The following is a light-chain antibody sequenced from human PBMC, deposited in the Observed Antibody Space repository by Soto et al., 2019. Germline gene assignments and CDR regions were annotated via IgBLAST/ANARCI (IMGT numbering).Light chain of an antibody. Sequence: QSALTQPASVSGSPGQSITISCAGTSSDVGVYDFVSWYQQHPGKAPKLLIYDVNNRPAGISNRFSGSKSGNTASLTISRLQAEDEADYYCSSYTTSTTRVFGGGTKLTVL. J-gene: IGLJ2*01. CDR2: DVN. CDR3: SSYTTSTTRV. CDR1: SSDVGVYDF. V-gene: IGLV2-14*03.